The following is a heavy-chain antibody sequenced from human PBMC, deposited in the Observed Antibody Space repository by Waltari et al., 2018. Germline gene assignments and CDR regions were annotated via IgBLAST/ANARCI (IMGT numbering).Heavy chain of an antibody. CDR3: ARELGRYFDL. CDR2: IIPIFGTA. Sequence: QVQLVQSGAEVKKPGSSVKVSCKASGGTFSSSAISWVRQAPGQGLEWMGGIIPIFGTANDSHKFQGRVTITADESTGTAYVELSSLRSEDTAVYYCARELGRYFDLWGRGTLVTVSS. CDR1: GGTFSSSA. J-gene: IGHJ2*01. V-gene: IGHV1-69*01. D-gene: IGHD7-27*01.